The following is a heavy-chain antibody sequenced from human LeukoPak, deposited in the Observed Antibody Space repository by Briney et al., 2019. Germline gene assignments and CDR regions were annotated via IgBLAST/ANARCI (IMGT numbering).Heavy chain of an antibody. V-gene: IGHV1-18*01. CDR2: ISGYNGKT. J-gene: IGHJ5*02. Sequence: ASVKVSCKASGYTFNTYGITWVRQAPGQGLEWMGWISGYNGKTKYAQKLQDRVTMTTDTSTTTAYMELRSLRSDDTAVYYCARAGAVVVNWFDPWGQGTLVTVSS. D-gene: IGHD2-15*01. CDR3: ARAGAVVVNWFDP. CDR1: GYTFNTYG.